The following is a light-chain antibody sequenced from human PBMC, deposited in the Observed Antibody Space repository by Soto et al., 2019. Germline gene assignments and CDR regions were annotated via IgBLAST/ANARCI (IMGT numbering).Light chain of an antibody. CDR3: SSYRSDNPRFYV. J-gene: IGLJ1*01. Sequence: QSVLAQPASVSGSPGQSITISCTGTHNDVGHENFVSWYQQHPDKVPKLIIYDVTRRASGISSRFSASKSGNTAYLAISGLQADDEADHYCSSYRSDNPRFYVFGTGTKVTVL. CDR1: HNDVGHENF. CDR2: DVT. V-gene: IGLV2-14*03.